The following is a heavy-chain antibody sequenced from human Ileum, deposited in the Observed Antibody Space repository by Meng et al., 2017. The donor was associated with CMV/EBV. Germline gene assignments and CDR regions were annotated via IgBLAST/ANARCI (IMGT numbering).Heavy chain of an antibody. V-gene: IGHV2-5*02. Sequence: QVSLTASGPAPVQPPKTPKPTSPFSCFSPITKGEGVGWIRQPPGKDLEWLALIYRGDDKRYSPSLNSRLSIAKDTSKNEVVLTMTNMGPVDTGTYYCAHFVGGYYPSRPDYWGQGTLVTVSS. J-gene: IGHJ4*02. CDR3: AHFVGGYYPSRPDY. CDR2: IYRGDDK. D-gene: IGHD1-26*01. CDR1: CFSPITKGEG.